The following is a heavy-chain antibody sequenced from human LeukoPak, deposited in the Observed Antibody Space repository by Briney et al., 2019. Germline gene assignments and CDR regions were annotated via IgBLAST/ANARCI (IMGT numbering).Heavy chain of an antibody. V-gene: IGHV3-23*01. CDR1: GHSFSNYA. Sequence: GGPLRLSCAASGHSFSNYAMCWVRQAPGEGLEWVSSTRAGGGCTYSLDSVKGRFTISSDNSKYTSYLQMESLRAEDTSVYYSLRGGTNYYYYFWGKGTLVTVSS. D-gene: IGHD2/OR15-2a*01. CDR3: LRGGTNYYYYF. J-gene: IGHJ4*02. CDR2: TRAGGGCT.